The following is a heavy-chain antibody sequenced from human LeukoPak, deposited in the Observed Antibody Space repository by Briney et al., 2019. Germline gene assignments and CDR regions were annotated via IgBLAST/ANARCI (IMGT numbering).Heavy chain of an antibody. D-gene: IGHD2-15*01. V-gene: IGHV1-18*01. Sequence: ASVKVSCKASGYTFTSYGISWVRQAPGQGLEWMGWISAYNGNTNYAQKLQGRVTMTTDTSTSTAYMELRSLRSDDTAVYYCAIDSDCSGGSCYVNWFDPWGQGTLVTVSS. CDR2: ISAYNGNT. CDR3: AIDSDCSGGSCYVNWFDP. CDR1: GYTFTSYG. J-gene: IGHJ5*02.